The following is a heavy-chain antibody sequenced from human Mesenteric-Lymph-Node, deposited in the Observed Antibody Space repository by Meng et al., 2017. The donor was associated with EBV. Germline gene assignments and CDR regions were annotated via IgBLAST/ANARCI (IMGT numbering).Heavy chain of an antibody. CDR2: INHSGST. Sequence: VKLQKWGAGLLQPSVTLSLTCAVYGGSFSGYYWSWIRQPPGKGLEWIGEINHSGSTNYNPSLKSRVTISVDTSKNQFSLKLSSVTAADTAVYYCARGYGSGHLWGQGTLVTVSS. V-gene: IGHV4-34*01. CDR3: ARGYGSGHL. J-gene: IGHJ4*02. CDR1: GGSFSGYY. D-gene: IGHD3-10*01.